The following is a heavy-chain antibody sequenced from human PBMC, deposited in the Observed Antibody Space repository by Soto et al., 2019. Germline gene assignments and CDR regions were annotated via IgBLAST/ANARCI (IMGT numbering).Heavy chain of an antibody. V-gene: IGHV3-33*01. CDR3: ARDDDYSDNGLDY. Sequence: QVQLVESGGGVVQPGRSLKLSCEATGFSFSRHGMPWVRQAPGKGLEWLAVILSDGSAEEYAGSVKGRFTISRDNSKNVLYLEMNNLRDEDTSVYYWARDDDYSDNGLDYWGRGVLVTVSS. D-gene: IGHD4-17*01. CDR2: ILSDGSAE. J-gene: IGHJ4*02. CDR1: GFSFSRHG.